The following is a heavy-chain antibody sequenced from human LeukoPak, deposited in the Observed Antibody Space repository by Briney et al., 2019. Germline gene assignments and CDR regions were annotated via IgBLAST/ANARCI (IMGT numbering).Heavy chain of an antibody. CDR2: INSDGSSP. J-gene: IGHJ4*02. CDR1: GFTFSNYW. D-gene: IGHD3-22*01. Sequence: GGSLRLSCAASGFTFSNYWMHWVRQGPGKGLVWVSRINSDGSSPSYADSVKGRFTISRDNAKNTLYLQMNSLRAEDTAVYYCARDVYDSSGYYLGYWGQGTLVTVSS. V-gene: IGHV3-74*01. CDR3: ARDVYDSSGYYLGY.